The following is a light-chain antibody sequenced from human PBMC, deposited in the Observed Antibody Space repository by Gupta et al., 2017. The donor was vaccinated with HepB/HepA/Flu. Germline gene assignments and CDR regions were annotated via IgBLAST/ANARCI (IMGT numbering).Light chain of an antibody. CDR1: SLRSYY. CDR2: GKN. CDR3: NSRDTSGNHR. V-gene: IGLV3-19*01. J-gene: IGLJ2*01. Sequence: SSDLTPYPAVSVSLGQTVRITCQGDSLRSYYASWYQQKPGQAPLLVIYGKNNRPSGIPDRFSGSSSGNTASLTITGAQAADEADYYCNSRDTSGNHRFGGGTKLTVL.